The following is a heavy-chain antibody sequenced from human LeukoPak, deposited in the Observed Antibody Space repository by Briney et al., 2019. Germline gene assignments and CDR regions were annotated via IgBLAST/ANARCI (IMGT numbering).Heavy chain of an antibody. CDR1: GGSISSSSYY. CDR2: INHSGST. J-gene: IGHJ3*02. CDR3: ARPIYSSSWYRVRDAFDI. V-gene: IGHV4-39*07. D-gene: IGHD6-13*01. Sequence: SETLSLTCTVSGGSISSSSYYWSWIRQPPGKGLEWIGEINHSGSTNYNPSLKSRVTISVDTSKNQFSLKLSSVTAADTAVYYCARPIYSSSWYRVRDAFDIWGQGAMVTVSS.